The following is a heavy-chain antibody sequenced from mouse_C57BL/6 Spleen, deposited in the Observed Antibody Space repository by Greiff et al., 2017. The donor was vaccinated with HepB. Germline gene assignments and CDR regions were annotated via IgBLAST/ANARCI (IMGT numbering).Heavy chain of an antibody. CDR1: GYTFTSYG. D-gene: IGHD1-1*01. J-gene: IGHJ1*03. CDR2: IYIGNGYT. V-gene: IGHV1-58*01. Sequence: EVQLQQSGAELVRPGSSVKMSCKTSGYTFTSYGINWVKQRPGQGLEWIGYIYIGNGYTEYNEKFKGKATLTSDTSSSTAYMQLSSLTSEDSAIYFCARAYYYGSRERDWYFDVWGTGTTVTVSS. CDR3: ARAYYYGSRERDWYFDV.